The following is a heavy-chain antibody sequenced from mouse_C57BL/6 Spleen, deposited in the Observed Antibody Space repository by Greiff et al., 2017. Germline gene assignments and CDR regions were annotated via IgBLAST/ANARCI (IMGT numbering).Heavy chain of an antibody. CDR1: GYAFSSSW. Sequence: QVQLQQSGPELVKPGASVKISCKASGYAFSSSWMNWVKQRPGKGLEWIGRIYPGDGDTNYNGKFKGKATLTADKSSSTAYMQLSSLISEDSAVYFCARESVTGTDYWGQGTTLTVSS. CDR2: IYPGDGDT. CDR3: ARESVTGTDY. V-gene: IGHV1-82*01. D-gene: IGHD4-1*01. J-gene: IGHJ2*01.